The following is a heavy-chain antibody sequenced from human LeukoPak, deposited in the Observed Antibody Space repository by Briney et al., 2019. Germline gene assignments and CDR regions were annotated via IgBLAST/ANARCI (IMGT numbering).Heavy chain of an antibody. J-gene: IGHJ4*02. CDR1: GFTFSSYS. D-gene: IGHD3-3*01. CDR2: ISSISYI. Sequence: PGGSLRLSCAASGFTFSSYSVNWVRQAPGKGLEWVSSISSISYIYYADSVKGRFTISRDNAKNSLYLQMNSLRAEDTAVYYCARAPVVDFWSGYPDFDYWGQGTLVTVPS. V-gene: IGHV3-21*01. CDR3: ARAPVVDFWSGYPDFDY.